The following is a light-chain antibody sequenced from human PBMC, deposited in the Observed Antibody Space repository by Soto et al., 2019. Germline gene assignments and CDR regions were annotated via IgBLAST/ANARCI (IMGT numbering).Light chain of an antibody. CDR1: HSISSY. Sequence: DIQMTQSPSTLSACVGDRVTITCRASHSISSYLTWYQQKPGKAPKLLIYKASNLQSGVPSRFSGSGSGTEFTLTISSLQPDDFAAYYCQQYNSFPWTFGQGTKVEIK. V-gene: IGKV1-5*03. CDR2: KAS. J-gene: IGKJ1*01. CDR3: QQYNSFPWT.